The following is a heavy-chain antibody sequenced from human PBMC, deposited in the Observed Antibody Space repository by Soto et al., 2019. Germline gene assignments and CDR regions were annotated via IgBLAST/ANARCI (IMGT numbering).Heavy chain of an antibody. CDR1: GFSFSSYW. CDR3: ARDRNYYDSSGYYDY. D-gene: IGHD3-22*01. V-gene: IGHV3-74*01. J-gene: IGHJ4*02. CDR2: INTDGSST. Sequence: GGSLRLSCADSGFSFSSYWMHWVRQGPGKGLVWVSRINTDGSSTNYADSVKGRFTISRDNAKNTLYLQMNSLRAEDTAVYYCARDRNYYDSSGYYDYWGQGTLVTVSS.